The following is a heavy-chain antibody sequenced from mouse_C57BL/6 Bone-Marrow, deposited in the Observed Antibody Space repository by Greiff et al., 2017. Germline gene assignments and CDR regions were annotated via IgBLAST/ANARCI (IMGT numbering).Heavy chain of an antibody. D-gene: IGHD1-1*01. CDR2: ISGGGGNT. Sequence: VMLVESGGGLVKPGGSLKLSCAASGFTFSSYTMSWVRQTPEKRLQWVAAISGGGGNTYYPDSVKGRFTFSRDNDKNILYLQMSSLRSEDTVLYYCSRQVTTVLATKYFDVWGTGTTVTVSS. CDR3: SRQVTTVLATKYFDV. CDR1: GFTFSSYT. J-gene: IGHJ1*03. V-gene: IGHV5-9*01.